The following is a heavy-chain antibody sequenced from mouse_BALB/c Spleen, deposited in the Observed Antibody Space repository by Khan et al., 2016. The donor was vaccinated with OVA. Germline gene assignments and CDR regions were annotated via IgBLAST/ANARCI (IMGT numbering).Heavy chain of an antibody. D-gene: IGHD2-3*01. Sequence: VELVESGPGLVAPSQSLSITCTVSGFSLTTYGVHWVSQPPGKGLEWLVVIWSDGSTNYNSVLKSRLSISKDNSKSQVFLKMNSLQTDDTAMYYCARWFDGYSSLYAMDYWGQGTSVTVSS. CDR1: GFSLTTYG. CDR3: ARWFDGYSSLYAMDY. J-gene: IGHJ4*01. CDR2: IWSDGST. V-gene: IGHV2-6*02.